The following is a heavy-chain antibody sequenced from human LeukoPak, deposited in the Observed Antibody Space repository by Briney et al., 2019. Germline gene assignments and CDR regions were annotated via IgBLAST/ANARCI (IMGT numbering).Heavy chain of an antibody. D-gene: IGHD3-10*01. J-gene: IGHJ5*02. CDR2: INPNSGGT. Sequence: ASVKVSCKASGYTFTGYYMHWVRQAPGQGLEWMGWINPNSGGTNYAQKFQGRVTMTTDTSTSTAYMELRSLRSDDTAVYYCARETSNLWFGELLWFDPWGQGTLVTVSS. V-gene: IGHV1-2*02. CDR1: GYTFTGYY. CDR3: ARETSNLWFGELLWFDP.